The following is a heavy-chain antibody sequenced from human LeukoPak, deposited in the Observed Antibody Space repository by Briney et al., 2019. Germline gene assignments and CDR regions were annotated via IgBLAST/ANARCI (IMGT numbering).Heavy chain of an antibody. V-gene: IGHV1-24*01. Sequence: ASVKVSCKVSGYTLTELSMHWVRQAPGKGLEWMGGVDPEDGEIIYAQKFQGRVTMTEDTSTDTADMELSSLRSEDAAVYYCAIDVGELLTYWGQGTLVTVSS. CDR2: VDPEDGEI. CDR1: GYTLTELS. D-gene: IGHD1-26*01. J-gene: IGHJ4*02. CDR3: AIDVGELLTY.